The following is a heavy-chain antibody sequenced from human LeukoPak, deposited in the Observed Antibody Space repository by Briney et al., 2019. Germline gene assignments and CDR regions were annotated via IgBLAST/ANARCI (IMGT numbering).Heavy chain of an antibody. CDR1: GYTFIGYY. D-gene: IGHD6-6*01. CDR2: MNPSSGGT. V-gene: IGHV1-2*02. J-gene: IGHJ6*02. Sequence: ASVNVSCKASGYTFIGYYIHWVRQAPVQGRECLGWMNPSSGGTMSAQKFQGRVTMTRDTSISTAYMELSRLRSDDTPVYFCERGRSLAARRLYSGMDAWGQGTPVTVSS. CDR3: ERGRSLAARRLYSGMDA.